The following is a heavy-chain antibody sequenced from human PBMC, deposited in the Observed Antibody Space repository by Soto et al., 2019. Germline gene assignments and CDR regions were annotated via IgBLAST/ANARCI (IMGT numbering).Heavy chain of an antibody. CDR2: ISGSGGIT. CDR3: AQAVATTFGWFDP. Sequence: EVQLLESGGGLVQPGESLRLSCAASGITFSSYAMNWVRQAPGKGLEWVSSISGSGGITQYADSVKGRFTISRDNSKNTLYLQMNTLRAEDTAIYYCAQAVATTFGWFDPWGQGTLVTVSS. J-gene: IGHJ5*02. D-gene: IGHD2-15*01. CDR1: GITFSSYA. V-gene: IGHV3-23*01.